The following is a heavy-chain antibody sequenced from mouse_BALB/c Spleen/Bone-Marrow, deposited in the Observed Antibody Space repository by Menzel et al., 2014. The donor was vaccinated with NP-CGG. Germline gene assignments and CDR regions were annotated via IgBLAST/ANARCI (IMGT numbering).Heavy chain of an antibody. CDR1: GYTFTSYD. V-gene: IGHV1S33*01. CDR3: AGGGGYAMDY. CDR2: IYPGDDNT. D-gene: IGHD1-1*01. J-gene: IGHJ4*01. Sequence: LVESGPELVKPGALVKISCKASGYTFTSYDINWVKQRPGQGLEWIGWIYPGDDNTNYNEKFKGKATLTADKSSSPASWQLSSLTFETPAVYFGAGGGGYAMDYWGQGTSVTVSS.